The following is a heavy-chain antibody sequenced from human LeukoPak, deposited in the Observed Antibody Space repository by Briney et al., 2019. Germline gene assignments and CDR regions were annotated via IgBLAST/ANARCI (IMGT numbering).Heavy chain of an antibody. D-gene: IGHD5-12*01. CDR3: ARDPVSGYSGYESPIFDY. CDR2: ISSSSSYI. V-gene: IGHV3-21*01. Sequence: GGSLRLSCAASGFTFSSYSMNWVRQAPGKGLEWVSSISSSSSYIYYADSVKGRFTISRDNAKNSLYLQMNSLRAEDTAVYYCARDPVSGYSGYESPIFDYWGQGTLGTVSS. J-gene: IGHJ4*02. CDR1: GFTFSSYS.